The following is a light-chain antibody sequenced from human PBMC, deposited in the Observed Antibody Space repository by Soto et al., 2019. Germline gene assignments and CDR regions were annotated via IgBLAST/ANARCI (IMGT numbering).Light chain of an antibody. CDR2: WTS. V-gene: IGKV4-1*01. CDR1: QSLLYGSNSKRY. CDR3: QQYYAAPLT. J-gene: IGKJ4*01. Sequence: DIVMTQSPDSLAVSLGARATISCKSSQSLLYGSNSKRYLAWYQQKPGQPPKLLIYWTSIRESGVPDRFSGSGYGTDFTLTISSLQAEDVAVYYCQQYYAAPLTLGGGTKVEIK.